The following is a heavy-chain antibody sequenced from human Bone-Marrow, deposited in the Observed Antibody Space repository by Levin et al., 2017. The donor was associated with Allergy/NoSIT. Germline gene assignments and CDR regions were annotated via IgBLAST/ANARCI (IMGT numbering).Heavy chain of an antibody. CDR2: IIPIFGTA. CDR3: ARDLYSGSYYVGYFDY. CDR1: GGTFSSYA. Sequence: SVKVSCKASGGTFSSYAISWVRQAPGQGLEWMGGIIPIFGTANYAQKFQGRVTITADESTSTAYMELSSLRSEDTAVYYCARDLYSGSYYVGYFDYWGQGTLVTVSS. D-gene: IGHD1-26*01. V-gene: IGHV1-69*13. J-gene: IGHJ4*02.